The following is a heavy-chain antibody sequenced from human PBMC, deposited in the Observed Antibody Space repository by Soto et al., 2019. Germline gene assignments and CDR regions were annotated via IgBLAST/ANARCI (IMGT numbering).Heavy chain of an antibody. CDR2: MNPDSGHT. V-gene: IGHV1-8*01. Sequence: ASVKVSCKASGYTFTNYDINWVRQATGQGPEWMGWMNPDSGHTGYVQRFQGRVTMTRNTAISTAYLQWSSLKASDTAMYYCARFGGTALSHNWFDTWGQGTLVTVSS. CDR3: ARFGGTALSHNWFDT. CDR1: GYTFTNYD. J-gene: IGHJ5*02. D-gene: IGHD3-16*01.